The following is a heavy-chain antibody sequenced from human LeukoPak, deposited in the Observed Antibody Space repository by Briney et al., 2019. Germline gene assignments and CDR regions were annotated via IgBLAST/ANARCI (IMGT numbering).Heavy chain of an antibody. CDR2: ISYDGSNK. J-gene: IGHJ4*02. CDR3: ARDHLGSGWYWATTEIDY. V-gene: IGHV3-30*04. CDR1: GFTFSSYA. Sequence: GGSLRLSCAASGFTFSSYAMHWVRQAPGKGLEWVAVISYDGSNKYYADSVKGRFTISRDNSKNTLYLQMNSLRAEDTAVYYCARDHLGSGWYWATTEIDYWGQGTLVTVSS. D-gene: IGHD6-19*01.